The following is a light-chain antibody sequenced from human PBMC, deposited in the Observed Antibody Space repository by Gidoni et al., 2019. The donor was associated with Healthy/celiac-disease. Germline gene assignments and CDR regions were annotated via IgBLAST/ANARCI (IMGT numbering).Light chain of an antibody. CDR1: QGVSSN. CDR2: RAS. Sequence: EIVMTQSPATLSVSPGERATLSCRASQGVSSNLAWYQPKPGQAPRLPIYRASTRATGIPARFSGSGSGTEFTLTISSLQSEDFAVYYCQQYNNWPRTFGQGTKVEIK. CDR3: QQYNNWPRT. J-gene: IGKJ1*01. V-gene: IGKV3-15*01.